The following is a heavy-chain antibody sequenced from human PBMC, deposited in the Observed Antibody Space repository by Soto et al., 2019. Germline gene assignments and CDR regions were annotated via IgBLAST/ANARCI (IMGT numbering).Heavy chain of an antibody. J-gene: IGHJ6*01. CDR1: GGSISGYY. D-gene: IGHD2-21*02. Sequence: QVQLQESGPGLVKPSETLSLTCTVSGGSISGYYWSWIRQPPGKGLEWIGYMYNTGSTVYNPSFKRRVTISVDTSKNQFSLKLNSVTAADTAVYYCARDLWGYCGTDCYPLDVW. CDR2: MYNTGST. CDR3: ARDLWGYCGTDCYPLDV. V-gene: IGHV4-59*01.